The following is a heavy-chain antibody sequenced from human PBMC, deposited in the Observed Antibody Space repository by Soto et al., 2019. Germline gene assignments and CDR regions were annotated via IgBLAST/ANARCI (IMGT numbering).Heavy chain of an antibody. D-gene: IGHD1-26*01. CDR1: GFIFENFG. J-gene: IGHJ5*02. V-gene: IGHV3-23*01. Sequence: LRLSCAASGFIFENFGMSCVRQAPGKGLEWISSISGSGFKKYYADSVKGRFTISRDNSKSTVYLELNNLSAEDTAVYHCAKNQGVELVPLATVDWFDPWGQGSVVTVSS. CDR2: ISGSGFKK. CDR3: AKNQGVELVPLATVDWFDP.